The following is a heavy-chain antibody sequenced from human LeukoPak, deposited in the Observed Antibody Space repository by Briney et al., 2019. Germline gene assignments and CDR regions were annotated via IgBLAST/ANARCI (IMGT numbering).Heavy chain of an antibody. J-gene: IGHJ4*02. Sequence: GGSLRLSCEASGFTFDDYGMHWVRQAPGKGLEWVSSISWNGASVGYVDSAKGRFTISRDNAKKTLYLQMNSLTAEDTALYYCAKDCGYSSSWYDYWGQGTLVTVSS. CDR3: AKDCGYSSSWYDY. CDR2: ISWNGASV. D-gene: IGHD6-13*01. V-gene: IGHV3-9*01. CDR1: GFTFDDYG.